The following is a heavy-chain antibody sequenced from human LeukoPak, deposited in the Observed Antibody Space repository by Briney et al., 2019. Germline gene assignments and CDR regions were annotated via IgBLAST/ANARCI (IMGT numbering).Heavy chain of an antibody. CDR3: ARFLPFDY. V-gene: IGHV3-49*04. Sequence: GGSLRLSCTTSGFTFGDYSMSWVRQAPGKGLEWVGFIRSKTYGGTTEYAASVRGRFSTSRDDSKSIAYLHMTSLKIEDTAVYYCARFLPFDYWGQGTLVAVSS. J-gene: IGHJ4*02. CDR1: GFTFGDYS. CDR2: IRSKTYGGTT.